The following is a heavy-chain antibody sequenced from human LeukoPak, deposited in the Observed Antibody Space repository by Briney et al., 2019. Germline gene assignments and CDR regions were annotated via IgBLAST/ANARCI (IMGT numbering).Heavy chain of an antibody. CDR3: AGHRDYSSGACYPDY. CDR2: IAPSDSYT. CDR1: GYSFTSHW. Sequence: GESLKISCKGSGYSFTSHWISWVRQMPGKGLEWMGRIAPSDSYTNYRPSFQGHVTISADKSISTAYLQWSSLKASDTAMYYRAGHRDYSSGACYPDYWGQGTLVTVSS. V-gene: IGHV5-10-1*01. D-gene: IGHD2-15*01. J-gene: IGHJ4*02.